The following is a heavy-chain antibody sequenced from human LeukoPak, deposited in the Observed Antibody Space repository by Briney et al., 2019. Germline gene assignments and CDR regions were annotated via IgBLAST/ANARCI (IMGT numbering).Heavy chain of an antibody. D-gene: IGHD6-13*01. CDR1: GDSISNYY. CDR3: AREAAAGTFYFDY. V-gene: IGHV4-4*07. CDR2: IYTSGST. J-gene: IGHJ4*02. Sequence: PSETLSLTCIVSGDSISNYYWSWLRQPAGKGLEWIGRIYTSGSTNYNPSLKSRVTMSVDTSKNQFSLNLSSVTAADTAVYYCAREAAAGTFYFDYWGQGTLVTVSS.